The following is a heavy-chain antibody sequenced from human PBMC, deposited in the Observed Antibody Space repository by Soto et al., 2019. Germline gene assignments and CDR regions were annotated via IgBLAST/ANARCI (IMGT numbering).Heavy chain of an antibody. D-gene: IGHD6-13*01. CDR1: GFTFSSYA. CDR2: ISGSGGST. J-gene: IGHJ4*02. Sequence: EVQLLESGGGLVQPGGSLRLSCAASGFTFSSYAMSWVRQAPGKGLAWVSAISGSGGSTYYADSVKGRFTISRDNSKNTLYLQMNSRRAEDTAVYYCAKDLPKGYSSSWYRDFDYWGQGTLVTVSS. V-gene: IGHV3-23*01. CDR3: AKDLPKGYSSSWYRDFDY.